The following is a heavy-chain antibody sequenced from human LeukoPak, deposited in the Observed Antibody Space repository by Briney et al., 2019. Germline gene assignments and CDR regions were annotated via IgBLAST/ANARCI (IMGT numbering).Heavy chain of an antibody. Sequence: SETLSLTCTVSGASVSNYYWSWIRQPPEKELEWIGYVSNSGSTDYHPSLKSRVTISVDTSKNLFSLKLSSVTAADTAVYSCARVATGAKPFDPWGQGTLVTVSS. J-gene: IGHJ5*02. CDR1: GASVSNYY. CDR3: ARVATGAKPFDP. CDR2: VSNSGST. D-gene: IGHD1-7*01. V-gene: IGHV4-59*02.